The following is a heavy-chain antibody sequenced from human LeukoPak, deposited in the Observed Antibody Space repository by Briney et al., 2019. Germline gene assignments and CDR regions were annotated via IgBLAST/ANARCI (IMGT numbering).Heavy chain of an antibody. CDR3: ARSAPGYSSSWYNY. J-gene: IGHJ4*02. CDR2: ISSNGGST. D-gene: IGHD6-13*01. V-gene: IGHV3-64*01. Sequence: PGGSLRLSCAASGFTFSSYAMHWVRQAPEKGLEYVSAISSNGGSTYYANSVKGRFTISRDNSKNTLYLQMGSLRAEDMAVYYCARSAPGYSSSWYNYWGQGTLVTVSS. CDR1: GFTFSSYA.